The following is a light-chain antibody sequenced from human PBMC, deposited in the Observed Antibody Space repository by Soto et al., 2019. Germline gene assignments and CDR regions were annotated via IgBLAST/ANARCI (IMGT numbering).Light chain of an antibody. CDR1: TSDGGGYNY. J-gene: IGLJ1*01. Sequence: QSVLTQPASVSGSPGQSITISCTGTTSDGGGYNYVSWYQQPPGKAPKLLIYDVSNRPSGVSNRFSGSKSGNTASLTISGLQAEDEADYYCSSYTSSSTRVFGTGTKVTVL. CDR3: SSYTSSSTRV. CDR2: DVS. V-gene: IGLV2-14*01.